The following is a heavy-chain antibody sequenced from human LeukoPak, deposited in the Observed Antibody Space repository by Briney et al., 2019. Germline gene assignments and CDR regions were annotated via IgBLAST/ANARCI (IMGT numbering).Heavy chain of an antibody. CDR2: ISGSGDGT. CDR3: AKPTELRDYYGRD. V-gene: IGHV3-23*01. Sequence: GGSQRLSCAASGFTFRSYAMNWVRQAPGKGLECLSGISGSGDGTYYADSVRGRFTISRDNSKNNLFLQMNSMRADDTAIYYCAKPTELRDYYGRDWGQGTLVTVSS. D-gene: IGHD3-10*01. CDR1: GFTFRSYA. J-gene: IGHJ4*02.